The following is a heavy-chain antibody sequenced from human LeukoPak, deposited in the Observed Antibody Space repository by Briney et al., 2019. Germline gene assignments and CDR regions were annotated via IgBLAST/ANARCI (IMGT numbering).Heavy chain of an antibody. V-gene: IGHV4-39*01. Sequence: SETLSLSCTVSGGSISNSYYWGWIRRPPGKGLEWIGSISYSGSTYYNPSLKSRVTISVDTSNNQFSLKLSSVTAADTAVYYCAHRDTFDYWGQGTLVTVSS. CDR1: GGSISNSYY. CDR2: ISYSGST. D-gene: IGHD5-18*01. CDR3: AHRDTFDY. J-gene: IGHJ4*02.